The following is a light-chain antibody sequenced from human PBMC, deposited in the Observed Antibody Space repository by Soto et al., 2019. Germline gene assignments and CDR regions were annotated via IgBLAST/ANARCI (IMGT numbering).Light chain of an antibody. CDR2: DVI. CDR3: SSYTARSTSVI. V-gene: IGLV2-14*03. CDR1: SSDVGTYNY. J-gene: IGLJ2*01. Sequence: QSALTQPASLSGSPGQSITISCTGTSSDVGTYNYVSWYQQHPGKAPKVMIYDVINRPSGVSNRFSGSKSGNTASLTISGLQADDEADYYCSSYTARSTSVIFGGGPKLTVL.